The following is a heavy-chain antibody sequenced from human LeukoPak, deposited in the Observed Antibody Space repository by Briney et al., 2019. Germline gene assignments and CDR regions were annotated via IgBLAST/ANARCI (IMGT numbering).Heavy chain of an antibody. CDR2: ISWNSGSI. Sequence: GGSLRLSCAASGFTFDDYALHWVRQAPGKGLEWVSGISWNSGSIGYADSVKGRFTISRDNAKNSLYLQMNSLRAEDTALYYCAKDLGGGSGSFYWYFDLWGRGTLVTVSS. J-gene: IGHJ2*01. V-gene: IGHV3-9*01. CDR3: AKDLGGGSGSFYWYFDL. CDR1: GFTFDDYA. D-gene: IGHD3-10*01.